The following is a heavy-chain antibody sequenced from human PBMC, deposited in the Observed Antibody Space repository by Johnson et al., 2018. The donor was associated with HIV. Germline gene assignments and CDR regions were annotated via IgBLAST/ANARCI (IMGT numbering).Heavy chain of an antibody. D-gene: IGHD1-26*01. CDR1: GFIFDDYG. CDR2: INWNGGIT. J-gene: IGHJ3*01. CDR3: ARRDSGSLSFDL. V-gene: IGHV3-20*04. Sequence: VQLVESGGGVLRPGASLRLSCEGFGFIFDDYGLNWVRQAPGKGLEWVSGINWNGGITGYADSVKGRCIISRDNDKSSVYMQMNNLRAEDTAFYYCARRDSGSLSFDLWGQGTMVTVSS.